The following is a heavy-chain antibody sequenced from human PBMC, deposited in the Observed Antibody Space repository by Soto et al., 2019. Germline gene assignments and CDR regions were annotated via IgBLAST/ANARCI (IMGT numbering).Heavy chain of an antibody. CDR2: MNPNSGNT. J-gene: IGHJ4*02. CDR3: ARAGTEMATIDY. V-gene: IGHV1-8*01. Sequence: GASVKVSCKASGYTFTSYDINWVRQATGQGLEWMGWMNPNSGNTGYAQKFQGRVTMTRNTSISTAYMELSSLRSEDTAVYYCARAGTEMATIDYWGPGTLVTVSS. D-gene: IGHD5-12*01. CDR1: GYTFTSYD.